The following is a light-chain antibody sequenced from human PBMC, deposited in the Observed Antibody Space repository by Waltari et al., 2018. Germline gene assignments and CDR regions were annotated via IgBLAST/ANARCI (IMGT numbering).Light chain of an antibody. J-gene: IGLJ3*02. CDR2: DVT. CDR3: CSYAGSYTWV. CDR1: TNDLGSYTY. Sequence: SALTQPRPVSGSPGQSVTISCTGTTNDLGSYTYVSWYQPHPGKAPKLIILDVTKRPSGVPDRLSGSKSGNTASLTISGLRAEDEAEYYCCSYAGSYTWVFGGGTKLTVV. V-gene: IGLV2-11*01.